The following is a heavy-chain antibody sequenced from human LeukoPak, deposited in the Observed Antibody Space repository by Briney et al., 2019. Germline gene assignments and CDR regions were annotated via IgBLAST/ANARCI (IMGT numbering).Heavy chain of an antibody. D-gene: IGHD1-14*01. V-gene: IGHV4-59*01. CDR2: IYYSGST. CDR3: ARETGSDAFDI. J-gene: IGHJ3*02. CDR1: GGSISSYY. Sequence: SETLSFTCTVSGGSISSYYWSWIRQPPGKGLEWIGYIYYSGSTNYNPSFKSRVTISVDTSKNQFSLKLSSVTAADTAVYYCARETGSDAFDIWGQGTMVTVSS.